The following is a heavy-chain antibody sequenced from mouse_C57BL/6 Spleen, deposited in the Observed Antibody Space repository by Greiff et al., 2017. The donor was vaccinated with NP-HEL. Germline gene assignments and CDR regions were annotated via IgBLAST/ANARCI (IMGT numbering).Heavy chain of an antibody. CDR1: GYTFTDYN. V-gene: IGHV1-18*01. Sequence: EVKLVESGPELVKPGASVKIPCKASGYTFTDYNMDWVKQSHGKSLEWIGDINPNNGGTIYNQKFKGKATLTVDKSSSTAYMELRSLTSEDTAVYYCARPIYYYGSSYWFFDVWGTGTTVTVSS. CDR3: ARPIYYYGSSYWFFDV. D-gene: IGHD1-1*01. CDR2: INPNNGGT. J-gene: IGHJ1*03.